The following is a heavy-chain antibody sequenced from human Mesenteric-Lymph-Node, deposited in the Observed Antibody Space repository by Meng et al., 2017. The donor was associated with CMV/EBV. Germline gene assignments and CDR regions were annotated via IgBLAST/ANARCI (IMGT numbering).Heavy chain of an antibody. Sequence: SVKVSCKASGGTFSSYAISWVRQAPGQGLEWMGGIIPILGIANYAQKFQGRVTITADKSTSTAYMELSSLRSEDTAVYYCARTETNQYCSSTSCPSHAFDIWGQGTMVTVSS. D-gene: IGHD2-2*01. CDR2: IIPILGIA. V-gene: IGHV1-69*10. J-gene: IGHJ3*02. CDR3: ARTETNQYCSSTSCPSHAFDI. CDR1: GGTFSSYA.